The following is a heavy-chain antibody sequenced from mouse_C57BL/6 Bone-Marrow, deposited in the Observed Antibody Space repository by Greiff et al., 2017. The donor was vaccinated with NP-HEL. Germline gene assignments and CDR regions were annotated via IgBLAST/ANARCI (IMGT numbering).Heavy chain of an antibody. CDR1: GFSLTSYG. CDR2: IWSGGST. V-gene: IGHV2-2*01. CDR3: ARNSDDGYPAWFAY. D-gene: IGHD2-3*01. Sequence: VMLVESGPGLVQPSQSLSITCTVSGFSLTSYGVHWVRQSPGKGLEWLGVIWSGGSTDSNAAFISRLSISKDNSKSQVFFKMNSLQADDTAIYYCARNSDDGYPAWFAYWGQGTLVTVSA. J-gene: IGHJ3*01.